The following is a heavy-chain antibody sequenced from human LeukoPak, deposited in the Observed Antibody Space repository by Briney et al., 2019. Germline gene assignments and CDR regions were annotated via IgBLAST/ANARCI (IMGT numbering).Heavy chain of an antibody. D-gene: IGHD4-23*01. CDR1: GFTVSINS. CDR3: AIVGNPPNDY. CDR2: IYSGGST. Sequence: GGSLRLSCTVSGFTVSINSMSWVRQAPGKGLEGVSVIYSGGSTYYADSVKGRFTISRDNSKNTLYLQMNSLRAEDTAVYYCAIVGNPPNDYWGQGTLVTVSS. V-gene: IGHV3-66*01. J-gene: IGHJ4*02.